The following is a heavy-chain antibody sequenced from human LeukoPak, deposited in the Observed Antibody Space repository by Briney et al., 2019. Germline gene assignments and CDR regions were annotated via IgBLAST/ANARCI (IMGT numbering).Heavy chain of an antibody. J-gene: IGHJ4*02. D-gene: IGHD1-1*01. Sequence: SETLSLTCTVSGDSVSLYYWSWIRQSPGKGLEWIGYISFIGETNYNPSLKSRVTISQDTSKNQLSLRLSSVTAADTAVYYCARSQQLVRTFDSWGQGTLVTVSS. V-gene: IGHV4-59*02. CDR2: ISFIGET. CDR1: GDSVSLYY. CDR3: ARSQQLVRTFDS.